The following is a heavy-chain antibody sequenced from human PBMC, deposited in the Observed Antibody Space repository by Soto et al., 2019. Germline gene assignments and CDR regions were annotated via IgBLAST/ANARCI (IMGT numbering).Heavy chain of an antibody. CDR3: VHSRCGGDCLQSYSSHYYYGMDI. CDR2: IYWDGDR. J-gene: IGHJ6*02. D-gene: IGHD2-21*02. CDR1: GFSLSTGGMG. Sequence: SGPTLVNPTQTLTLTCTFSGFSLSTGGMGVGWIRQPPGKALEWLAFIYWDGDRRYRPSLMSRLTIAKDTSKNQVVLTMTNMDPVDTATYYCVHSRCGGDCLQSYSSHYYYGMDIWGQGTTVTVSS. V-gene: IGHV2-5*02.